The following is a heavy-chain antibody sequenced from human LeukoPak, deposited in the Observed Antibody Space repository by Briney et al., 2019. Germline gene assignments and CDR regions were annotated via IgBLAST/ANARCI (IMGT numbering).Heavy chain of an antibody. CDR1: GGSISSYDYY. D-gene: IGHD2-21*02. J-gene: IGHJ4*02. Sequence: SETLSLTCTVSGGSISSYDYYWSWIRQPPGKGLEWIGYIYYSGSTYYNPSLKSRVTILVDTSKNQFSLKLSSVTAADTAVYYCARIAYCGGDCYSYYFDYWGQGTLVTVSS. CDR2: IYYSGST. CDR3: ARIAYCGGDCYSYYFDY. V-gene: IGHV4-30-4*02.